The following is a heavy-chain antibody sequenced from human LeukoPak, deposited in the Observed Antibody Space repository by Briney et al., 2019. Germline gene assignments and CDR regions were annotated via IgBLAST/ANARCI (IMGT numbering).Heavy chain of an antibody. V-gene: IGHV3-48*01. CDR2: ISSSSSTI. CDR1: GFTFSSYS. Sequence: PGGSLRLSCAASGFTFSSYSMNWVRQAPGKGLEWVSYISSSSSTIYYADSVKGRFTISRDNAKNSLYQQMNSLRAEDTAVYYCAGFERGYAYDYWGQGTLVTVSS. D-gene: IGHD3-16*01. J-gene: IGHJ4*02. CDR3: AGFERGYAYDY.